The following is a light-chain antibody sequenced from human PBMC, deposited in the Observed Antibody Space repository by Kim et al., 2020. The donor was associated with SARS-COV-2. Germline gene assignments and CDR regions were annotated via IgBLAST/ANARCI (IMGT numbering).Light chain of an antibody. J-gene: IGLJ3*02. CDR2: EDN. CDR3: QSYDSSNQGV. V-gene: IGLV6-57*02. Sequence: KTVTISCTGSSGSIASNYVQWYQQRPGSAPTPVIYEDNQRPSGVPDRFSGSIDSSSNSASLTISGLKTEDEADYYCQSYDSSNQGVFGGGTQLTVL. CDR1: SGSIASNY.